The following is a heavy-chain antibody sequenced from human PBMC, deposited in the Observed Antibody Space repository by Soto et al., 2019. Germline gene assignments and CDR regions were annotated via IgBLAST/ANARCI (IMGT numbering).Heavy chain of an antibody. CDR2: IYWDDDK. CDR1: GFSVSTSGVG. V-gene: IGHV2-5*02. CDR3: AHKGGRGAGMDV. Sequence: QITLKESGPTLVKPTQTLTLTCTFSGFSVSTSGVGVAWIRQPPGKALEWLALIYWDDDKRYSPFLQSRVTITQDPTKNQVVLTLTNMDPVDTATYYCAHKGGRGAGMDVWGQGTTVTVSS. D-gene: IGHD2-15*01. J-gene: IGHJ6*02.